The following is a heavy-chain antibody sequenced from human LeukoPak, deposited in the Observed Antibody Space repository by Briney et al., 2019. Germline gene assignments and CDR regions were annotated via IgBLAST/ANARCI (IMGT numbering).Heavy chain of an antibody. V-gene: IGHV4-59*12. Sequence: PSETLSLTCTVSGGSISSSFWSWIRQPPGKGLEWIGYIYYSGSTNYNPSLKSRVTISLDTSKNHFSLNLSSVTAADTAVYYCARPRKHDYYDMDVWGKGTTVTVSS. CDR2: IYYSGST. CDR3: ARPRKHDYYDMDV. CDR1: GGSISSSF. J-gene: IGHJ6*03.